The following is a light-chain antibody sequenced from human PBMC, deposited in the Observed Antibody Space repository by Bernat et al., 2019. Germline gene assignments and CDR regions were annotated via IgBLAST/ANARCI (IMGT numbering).Light chain of an antibody. CDR1: SSDVGGYKH. CDR3: CSYAGAYTWV. J-gene: IGLJ3*02. V-gene: IGLV2-11*01. Sequence: QSALTQPHSVSGSPGQSVTISCTGTSSDVGGYKHVSWYQQHPGKAPQLIIYDVSKRPSGVPDRFSGSKSGNTASLTISGLQADDEADFYCCSYAGAYTWVFGGGTSLAVL. CDR2: DVS.